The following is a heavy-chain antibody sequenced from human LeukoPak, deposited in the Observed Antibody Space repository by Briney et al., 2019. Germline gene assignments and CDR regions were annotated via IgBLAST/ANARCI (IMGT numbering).Heavy chain of an antibody. CDR1: GYTFTNYA. CDR3: ARSPHCTITSCQRTTAAFDI. J-gene: IGHJ3*02. D-gene: IGHD2-2*01. Sequence: ASVKVSCKASGYTFTNYAIHWVRQAPGQSLEWMGWIAAGNGNTKYSQKFQGRVTITRDTSASTAYMELSSLRSEDTAVYFCARSPHCTITSCQRTTAAFDIWGQGTMVTVSS. CDR2: IAAGNGNT. V-gene: IGHV1-3*01.